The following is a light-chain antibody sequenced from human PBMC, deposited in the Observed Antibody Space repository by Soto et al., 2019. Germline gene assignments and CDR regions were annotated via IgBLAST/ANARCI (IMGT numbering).Light chain of an antibody. V-gene: IGKV1-13*02. J-gene: IGKJ2*01. CDR2: DAS. CDR1: QDISSA. CDR3: QQFNSYPRT. Sequence: AIQLTQSPSSLSASVGDRVTITCRASQDISSALAWYQKKPWKAPQVLIYDASSLESGVPSRFSGSGSGTDFTLTISSMQPEDFATYYCQQFNSYPRTFGQGTKLEIK.